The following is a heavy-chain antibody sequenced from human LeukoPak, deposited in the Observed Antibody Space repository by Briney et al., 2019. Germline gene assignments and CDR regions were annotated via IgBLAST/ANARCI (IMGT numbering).Heavy chain of an antibody. J-gene: IGHJ4*02. CDR2: INPNSGGT. CDR3: ARPRGSSGWLDY. Sequence: ASVKVSCKASGYTFTDYHMHWMRQAPGQGLEWMGWINPNSGGTNYAQKFQGRVTMTRDTSISTAYMELSRLRSDDTAVYYCARPRGSSGWLDYWGQGTPVTVSS. CDR1: GYTFTDYH. D-gene: IGHD6-19*01. V-gene: IGHV1-2*02.